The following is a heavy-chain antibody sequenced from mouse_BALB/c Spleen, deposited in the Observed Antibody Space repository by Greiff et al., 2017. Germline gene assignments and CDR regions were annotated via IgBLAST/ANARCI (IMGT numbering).Heavy chain of an antibody. D-gene: IGHD2-14*01. J-gene: IGHJ2*01. CDR1: GFTFSSYG. CDR2: INSNGGST. CDR3: ARDLYYRYDALDY. V-gene: IGHV5-6-3*01. Sequence: EVMLVESGGGLVQPGGSLKLSCAASGFTFSSYGMSWVRQTPDKRLELVATINSNGGSTYYPDSVKGRFTISRDNAKNTLYLQMSSLKSEDTAMYYCARDLYYRYDALDYWGQGTTLTVSS.